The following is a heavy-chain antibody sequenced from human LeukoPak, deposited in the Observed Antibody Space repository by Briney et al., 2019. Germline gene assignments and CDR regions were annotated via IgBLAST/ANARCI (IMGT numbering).Heavy chain of an antibody. CDR2: ISSSGSTI. V-gene: IGHV3-48*03. CDR1: GFTFSSYE. CDR3: ATGAYFEY. Sequence: GGSLRLSCAASGFTFSSYEMNWVRQAPGKGLEWVSYISSSGSTIYYADSVKGRFTISRDNSKNTLYLQMSGLRAEDTAIYYCATGAYFEYWGQGALVTVSS. J-gene: IGHJ4*02.